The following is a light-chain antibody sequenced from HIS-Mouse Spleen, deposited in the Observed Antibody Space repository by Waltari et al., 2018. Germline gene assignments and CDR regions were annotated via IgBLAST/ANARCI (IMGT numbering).Light chain of an antibody. CDR1: AVPQNY. V-gene: IGLV3-10*01. CDR2: EDS. Sequence: SYELTPPPSVSVSAGQTARITCSGDAVPQNYAYWYQQKSGKAPVLVIYEDSKRPSGIPERFSGSSSGTMATLTISGAQVEDEADYYCYSTDSSGNHRVFGGGTKLTVL. J-gene: IGLJ2*01. CDR3: YSTDSSGNHRV.